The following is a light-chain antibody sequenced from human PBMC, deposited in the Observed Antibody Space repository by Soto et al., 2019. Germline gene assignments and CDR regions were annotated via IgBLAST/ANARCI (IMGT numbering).Light chain of an antibody. J-gene: IGKJ1*01. CDR3: HQYGTSPRT. CDR1: QRVTNSY. CDR2: GAS. V-gene: IGKV3-20*01. Sequence: EIVLSQSPDTLSLSPGEGATLSCRASQRVTNSYLAWYQQKPGQAPRLLIFGASSRATGIPDRFSGSGSGTDFTLTISSLEPEDFALYFCHQYGTSPRTFGPGTKVEF.